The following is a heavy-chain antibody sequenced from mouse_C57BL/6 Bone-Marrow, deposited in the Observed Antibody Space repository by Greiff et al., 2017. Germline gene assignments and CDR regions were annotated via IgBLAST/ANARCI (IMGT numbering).Heavy chain of an antibody. CDR1: GYTFTDYY. V-gene: IGHV1-84*01. Sequence: QVQLKESGPELVKPGASVKISCKASGYTFTDYYINWVKQRPGQGLEWIGWIYPGSGNTKYNEKFKGKATLTVDTSSSTAYMQLSSLTSEDSAVYFCARSSHYGSSSDYAMDYWGQGTSVTVSS. J-gene: IGHJ4*01. CDR2: IYPGSGNT. CDR3: ARSSHYGSSSDYAMDY. D-gene: IGHD1-1*01.